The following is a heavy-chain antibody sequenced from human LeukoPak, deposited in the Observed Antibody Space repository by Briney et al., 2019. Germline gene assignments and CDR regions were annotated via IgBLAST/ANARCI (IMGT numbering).Heavy chain of an antibody. V-gene: IGHV4-31*03. J-gene: IGHJ6*01. CDR1: GGSISSGGYY. Sequence: SETLSLTCTVSGGSISSGGYYWSWIRQHPGKGLEWIGYIYYSGSTYYNPSLKSRVTISVDTSKNQFSLKLSSVTAADTAVYYCARGPLGSGTMDVWGKGPRSPSPQ. CDR3: ARGPLGSGTMDV. CDR2: IYYSGST. D-gene: IGHD3-10*01.